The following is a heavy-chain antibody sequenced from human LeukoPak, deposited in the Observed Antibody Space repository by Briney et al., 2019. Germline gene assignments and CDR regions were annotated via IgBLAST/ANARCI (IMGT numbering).Heavy chain of an antibody. Sequence: GGSLRLSCAASGFTFSSYWMHWVRQAPGKGLVWVSRINSDGSSTSYADSVKGRFTISRDNAKNTLYLQMNSLRAEDTAVYYCARDPYDWSAPGDFDYWGQGTLVTVSS. V-gene: IGHV3-74*01. CDR1: GFTFSSYW. D-gene: IGHD5-12*01. CDR2: INSDGSST. J-gene: IGHJ4*02. CDR3: ARDPYDWSAPGDFDY.